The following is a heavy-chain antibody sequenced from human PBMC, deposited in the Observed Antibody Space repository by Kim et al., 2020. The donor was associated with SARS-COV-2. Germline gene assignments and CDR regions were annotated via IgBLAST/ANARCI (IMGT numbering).Heavy chain of an antibody. J-gene: IGHJ5*02. CDR3: ARAPRGPVDWFDP. Sequence: SETLSLTCTVSGGSISSGGYYWSWIRQHPGKGLEWIGYIYYSGSTYYNPSLKSRVTISVDTSKNQFSLKLSSVTAADTAVYYCARAPRGPVDWFDPWGQGTLVTVSS. V-gene: IGHV4-31*03. CDR1: GGSISSGGYY. CDR2: IYYSGST.